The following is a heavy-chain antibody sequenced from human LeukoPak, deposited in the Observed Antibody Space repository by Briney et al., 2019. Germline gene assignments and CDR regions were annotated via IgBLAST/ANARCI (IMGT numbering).Heavy chain of an antibody. Sequence: PGGSLRLSCAASGFLFSKYWMTWIRQAPGKGLEWVSSISSSGAYIYYADLVEGRFTISRDNGKNSLYLQMNSLRAEDTAVYYCARGVGNYRYYFDFWGQGTLVTVSS. J-gene: IGHJ4*02. CDR2: ISSSGAYI. D-gene: IGHD3-22*01. V-gene: IGHV3-21*01. CDR1: GFLFSKYW. CDR3: ARGVGNYRYYFDF.